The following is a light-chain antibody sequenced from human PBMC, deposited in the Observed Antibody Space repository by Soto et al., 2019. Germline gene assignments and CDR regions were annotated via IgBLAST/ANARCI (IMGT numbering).Light chain of an antibody. CDR2: DAS. CDR3: QQYGSSPLT. Sequence: ELVLTQSPGTLSLSPGQRATLSCRASQTISSSYLAWYQQKPGQAPRLLIYDASSRATGIPDRFSGSGSGTDFTLTISSLEPEDFAFYHCQQYGSSPLTFGGGTKVDIK. J-gene: IGKJ4*01. V-gene: IGKV3-20*01. CDR1: QTISSSY.